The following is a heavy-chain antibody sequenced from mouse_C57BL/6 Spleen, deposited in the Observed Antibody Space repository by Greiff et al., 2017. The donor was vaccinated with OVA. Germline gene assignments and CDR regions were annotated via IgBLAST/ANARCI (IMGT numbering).Heavy chain of an antibody. CDR2: INPNNGGT. D-gene: IGHD5-2*01. V-gene: IGHV1-26*01. CDR1: GYTFTDYY. Sequence: EVQLQQSGPELVKPGASVKISCKASGYTFTDYYMNWVKQSHGKSLEWIGDINPNNGGTSYNQKFKGKATLTVDKSSSTAYMELRSLTSEDSAVYYCARSRNTDYYFDYWGQGTTLTVSS. CDR3: ARSRNTDYYFDY. J-gene: IGHJ2*01.